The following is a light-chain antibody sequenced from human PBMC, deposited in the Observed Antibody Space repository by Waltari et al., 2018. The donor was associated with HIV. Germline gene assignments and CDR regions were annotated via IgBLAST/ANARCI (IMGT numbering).Light chain of an antibody. CDR1: QSVLYSSNNKKY. CDR3: QQYYSTPYT. V-gene: IGKV4-1*01. Sequence: DIVMTQSPDSLAVSLGERATINCKSSQSVLYSSNNKKYLAWYQQKPGQPPKLLIYWAFIRESGVPDLFSGSGSGTDFTLTISSLQAEDVAVYYCQQYYSTPYTFGQGTKLEIK. CDR2: WAF. J-gene: IGKJ2*01.